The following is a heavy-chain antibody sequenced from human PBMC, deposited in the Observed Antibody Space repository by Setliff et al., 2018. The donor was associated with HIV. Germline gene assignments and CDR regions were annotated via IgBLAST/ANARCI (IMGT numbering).Heavy chain of an antibody. CDR3: ARDAGYSGSAWNY. D-gene: IGHD5-12*01. Sequence: SVKVSCKSSGDTFTGYTITWVRQAPGQGLEWMGGIIPSLGTANYAQRVQGRVTVTADASTSTVYMELSSLRSEDTGMYYCARDAGYSGSAWNYWGQGTLVTVSS. CDR1: GDTFTGYT. J-gene: IGHJ4*02. V-gene: IGHV1-69*13. CDR2: IIPSLGTA.